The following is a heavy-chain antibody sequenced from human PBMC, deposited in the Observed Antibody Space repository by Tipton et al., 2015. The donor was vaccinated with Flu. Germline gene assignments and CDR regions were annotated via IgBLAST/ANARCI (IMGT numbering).Heavy chain of an antibody. CDR3: ARDPATEDYGLGSHFDGMDV. CDR2: IYYSGRT. J-gene: IGHJ6*02. CDR1: GGSISTYY. Sequence: TLSLTCTVPGGSISTYYWSWIRQPPGKGLEWIGYIYYSGRTNYNPSLKSRVTIPVDTSKNQFSLKRSSVTAADTAVYYCARDPATEDYGLGSHFDGMDVWGQGTTVTVSS. D-gene: IGHD3-10*01. V-gene: IGHV4-59*01.